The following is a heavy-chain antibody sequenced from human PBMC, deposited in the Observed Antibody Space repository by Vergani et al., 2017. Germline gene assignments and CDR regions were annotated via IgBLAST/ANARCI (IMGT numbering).Heavy chain of an antibody. V-gene: IGHV3-53*02. Sequence: EVQLVETGGGLIQPGGSLRLSCAASGFTVSSNYMSWVRQAPGKGLEWVSVIYSGGSTYYAASVKGRFTISRDNSKNTLYLQMNSLRAEDTAVYYCAREGVSGSGYYRALSLGDWGQGTLVTVSS. CDR1: GFTVSSNY. CDR2: IYSGGST. D-gene: IGHD3-3*01. CDR3: AREGVSGSGYYRALSLGD. J-gene: IGHJ4*02.